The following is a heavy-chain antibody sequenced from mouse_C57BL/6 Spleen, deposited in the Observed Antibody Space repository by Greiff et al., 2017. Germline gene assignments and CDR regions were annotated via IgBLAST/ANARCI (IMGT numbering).Heavy chain of an antibody. V-gene: IGHV5-6*01. CDR3: ASHSIYYDYDQAWFAY. CDR1: GFPFSSYG. Sequence: EVMLVESGGDLVKPGGSLKLSCAASGFPFSSYGMSWVRQTPDKRLEWVATISSGGSYTYYPDSVKGGFTISRDNAKNTLYLQMSSLKSEDTAMYYCASHSIYYDYDQAWFAYWGQGTLVTVSA. CDR2: ISSGGSYT. J-gene: IGHJ3*01. D-gene: IGHD2-4*01.